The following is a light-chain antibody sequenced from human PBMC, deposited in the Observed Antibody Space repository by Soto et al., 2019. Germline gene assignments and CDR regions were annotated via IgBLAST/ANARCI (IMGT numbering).Light chain of an antibody. J-gene: IGKJ5*01. CDR1: QSLLHITVETF. CDR3: MQSTQLPPT. V-gene: IGKV2D-29*02. Sequence: DVGMTQTPLCLSVATGQPASISWKSSQSLLHITVETFLVWYLQKPGQSPQLLIYEVSTRVSGVPDRFSGSGSGTDFALEISRVETDDVGIYYCMQSTQLPPTFGQGTRLEI. CDR2: EVS.